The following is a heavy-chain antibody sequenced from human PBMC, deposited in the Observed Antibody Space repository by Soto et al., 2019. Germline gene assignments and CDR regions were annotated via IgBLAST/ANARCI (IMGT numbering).Heavy chain of an antibody. CDR3: AMYYYDSSGYYSGFDY. Sequence: SVKVSCKASGGTFSSYAISWVRQAPGQGLEWMGGIIPIFGTANYAQKFQGRVTITADESTSTAYMELSSLRSEDTAVHYCAMYYYDSSGYYSGFDYWGQGXLVTVYS. CDR2: IIPIFGTA. CDR1: GGTFSSYA. J-gene: IGHJ4*02. V-gene: IGHV1-69*13. D-gene: IGHD3-22*01.